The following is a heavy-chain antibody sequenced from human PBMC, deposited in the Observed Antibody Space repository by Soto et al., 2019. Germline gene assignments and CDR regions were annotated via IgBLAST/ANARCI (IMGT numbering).Heavy chain of an antibody. D-gene: IGHD6-13*01. CDR3: ARVWSIAAAGSIFYYYGMDV. CDR2: IYYSGST. Sequence: SETLSLTCTVSGGSISSGGYYWSWIRQHPGKGLEWIGYIYYSGSTYYNPSLKSRVTISVDTSKNQLSLKLSSVAAADTAVYYCARVWSIAAAGSIFYYYGMDVWGQGTTVTGSS. V-gene: IGHV4-31*03. J-gene: IGHJ6*02. CDR1: GGSISSGGYY.